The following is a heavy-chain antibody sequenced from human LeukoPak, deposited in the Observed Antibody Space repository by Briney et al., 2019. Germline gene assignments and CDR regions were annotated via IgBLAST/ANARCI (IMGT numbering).Heavy chain of an antibody. CDR3: ARGNLRYSFSANWFDP. Sequence: ASVKVSCKASGYTFTSYGISWVRQAPGQGLEWMGWISAYNGNTNYAQKLQGRVTMTTDTSTSTAYMELRSLRSDDTAVYYCARGNLRYSFSANWFDPWGQGTPGHRLL. CDR1: GYTFTSYG. V-gene: IGHV1-18*01. CDR2: ISAYNGNT. D-gene: IGHD3-9*01. J-gene: IGHJ5*02.